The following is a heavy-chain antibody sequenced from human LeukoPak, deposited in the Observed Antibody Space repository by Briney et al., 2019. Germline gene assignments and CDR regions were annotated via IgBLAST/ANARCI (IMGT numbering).Heavy chain of an antibody. CDR2: INPNSGGT. J-gene: IGHJ4*02. CDR3: ARASVAAAGTFYFDY. Sequence: ASVKVSCKASGYTFTGYYMHWVRQAPGQGLEWMGWINPNSGGTNYAQKFQGRVTMTRDTSISTAYMELSRLRSDDTAVYYCARASVAAAGTFYFDYWGQGTLVTVSS. V-gene: IGHV1-2*02. CDR1: GYTFTGYY. D-gene: IGHD6-13*01.